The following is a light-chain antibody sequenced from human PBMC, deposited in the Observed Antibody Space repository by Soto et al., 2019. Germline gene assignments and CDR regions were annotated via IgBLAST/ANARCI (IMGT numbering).Light chain of an antibody. J-gene: IGKJ2*01. CDR3: QQYGSSIMYT. Sequence: DIVLTQSPGTLSLSPGESATLSCRASRSLARNYLAWYQQKPGQAPRLLFYGASTRATGVPHRFSGSGSGTDFVLTTSRLEPEDFAIYYCQQYGSSIMYTFGQGTKLEL. CDR2: GAS. CDR1: RSLARNY. V-gene: IGKV3-20*01.